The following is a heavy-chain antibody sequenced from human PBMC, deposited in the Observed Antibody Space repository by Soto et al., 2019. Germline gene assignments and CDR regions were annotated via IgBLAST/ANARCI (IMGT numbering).Heavy chain of an antibody. J-gene: IGHJ4*02. CDR2: FDTEDGNT. D-gene: IGHD3-10*01. Sequence: ASVKVSYKVSGYTLTELSMHWVRQAPGKGLEWMGGFDTEDGNTIYAQKFQGRVTMPEDTSTDTAYMELSSLRSEDTAVYYCATIAGRGVTIDYWGQGTLVTVSS. CDR3: ATIAGRGVTIDY. V-gene: IGHV1-24*01. CDR1: GYTLTELS.